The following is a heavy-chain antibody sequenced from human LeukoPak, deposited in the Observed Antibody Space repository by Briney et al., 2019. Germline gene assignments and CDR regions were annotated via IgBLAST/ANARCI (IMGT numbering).Heavy chain of an antibody. CDR3: ARVYSGSLDP. Sequence: SETLSLTCTVSGGSISSGSYYWSWIRQPAGKGLEWIGRIYTSGSTNYNPSLKSRVTISVDTSKNQFSLKLSSVTAADTAVYYCARVYSGSLDPWGQGTLVTVSS. V-gene: IGHV4-61*02. CDR1: GGSISSGSYY. CDR2: IYTSGST. J-gene: IGHJ5*02. D-gene: IGHD1-26*01.